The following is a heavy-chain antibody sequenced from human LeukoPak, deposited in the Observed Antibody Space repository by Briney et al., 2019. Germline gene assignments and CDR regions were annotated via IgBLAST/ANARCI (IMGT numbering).Heavy chain of an antibody. CDR3: ARGEWDLRD. D-gene: IGHD1-26*01. CDR2: INWNGGST. Sequence: GGSLRLSCAASGFMFADHGMTWVRQVPGKGLEWVSGINWNGGSTGYVDSVKGRFTISRDNAKNVLFLQMNNLRSEDTAFYYCARGEWDLRDWGQGTLVIVSS. CDR1: GFMFADHG. J-gene: IGHJ4*02. V-gene: IGHV3-20*04.